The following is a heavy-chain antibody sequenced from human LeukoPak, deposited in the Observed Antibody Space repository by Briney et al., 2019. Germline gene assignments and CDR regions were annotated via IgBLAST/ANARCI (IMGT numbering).Heavy chain of an antibody. V-gene: IGHV4-61*02. Sequence: PSETLSLTCTVSGGSISSGSYYWSWIRQPAGRGLEWIGRIYTSGSTNYNPSLKSRVTISVDTSKNQFSLKLSSVTAADTAVYYCARALIAVAGEHFDYWGQGTLVTVSS. CDR2: IYTSGST. CDR3: ARALIAVAGEHFDY. J-gene: IGHJ4*02. D-gene: IGHD6-19*01. CDR1: GGSISSGSYY.